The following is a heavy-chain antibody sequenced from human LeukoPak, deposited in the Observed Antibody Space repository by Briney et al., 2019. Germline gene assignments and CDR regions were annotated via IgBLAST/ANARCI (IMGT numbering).Heavy chain of an antibody. CDR1: GGSISSYY. D-gene: IGHD3-10*01. Sequence: NPSETLSLTCTVSGGSISSYYWSWIRQPPGKGLEWIGYIYYSGSTNYNPSLKSRVTISVDTSKNQFSLKLSSVTAADTAVYYCARDPGTMVRGVIQTYDAFDIWGQGTMVTVSS. J-gene: IGHJ3*02. V-gene: IGHV4-59*01. CDR3: ARDPGTMVRGVIQTYDAFDI. CDR2: IYYSGST.